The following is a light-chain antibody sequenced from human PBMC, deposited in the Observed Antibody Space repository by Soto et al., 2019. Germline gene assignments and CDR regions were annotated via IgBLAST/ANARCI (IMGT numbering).Light chain of an antibody. J-gene: IGKJ4*01. CDR2: ESS. Sequence: EIVLTQSPATLSLAPGERATLSCRASQSVGTSLAWYQQKSGQAPRLLFYESSNRATYIPARFSASGSGTDFTLTISGLEPEDFAVYYCQQRGVWPLTFGGGTKVEIK. V-gene: IGKV3-11*01. CDR3: QQRGVWPLT. CDR1: QSVGTS.